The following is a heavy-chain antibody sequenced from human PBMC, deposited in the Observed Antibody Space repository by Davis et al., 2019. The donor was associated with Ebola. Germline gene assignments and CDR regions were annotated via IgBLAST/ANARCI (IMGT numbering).Heavy chain of an antibody. J-gene: IGHJ5*02. CDR3: ARDLKRRGATGGYNWFDP. Sequence: ASVKVSCKASGYTFTSYGISWVRQAPGQGLEWMGWISAYNGNTNYAQKLQGRVTMTTDTSTSTAYMELRSLRSDDTAVYYCARDLKRRGATGGYNWFDPWGQGTLVTVSS. CDR1: GYTFTSYG. D-gene: IGHD1-26*01. CDR2: ISAYNGNT. V-gene: IGHV1-18*01.